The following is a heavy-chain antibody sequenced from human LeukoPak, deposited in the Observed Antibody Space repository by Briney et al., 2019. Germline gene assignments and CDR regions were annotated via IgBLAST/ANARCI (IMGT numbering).Heavy chain of an antibody. D-gene: IGHD3-10*01. J-gene: IGHJ4*02. Sequence: SETLSLTCAVYGGSFSGYYWSWIRQPPGKGLEWIGEINHSGSTNYNPSLKSRVTISVGTSKNQFSLRLSSVTAADTAVFYCARGWPGGYFDYWGQGTLVTVSS. CDR1: GGSFSGYY. CDR2: INHSGST. V-gene: IGHV4-34*01. CDR3: ARGWPGGYFDY.